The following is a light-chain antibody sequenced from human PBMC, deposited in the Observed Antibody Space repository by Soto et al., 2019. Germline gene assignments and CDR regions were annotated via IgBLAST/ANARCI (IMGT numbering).Light chain of an antibody. CDR2: AAS. Sequence: GDRVTITCRASQTISSYLNWYQQKPGKAPKLLIYAASSLQSGVPSRFSGSESGTDFTLTISSLQPEDFATYYCQQSHSIPYTFGQGTKLEIK. J-gene: IGKJ2*01. V-gene: IGKV1-39*01. CDR3: QQSHSIPYT. CDR1: QTISSY.